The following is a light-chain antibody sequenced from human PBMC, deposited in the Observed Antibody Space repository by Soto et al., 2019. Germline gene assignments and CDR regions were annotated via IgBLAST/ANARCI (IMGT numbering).Light chain of an antibody. CDR1: SSDVGSYNF. V-gene: IGLV2-23*02. Sequence: SALTQPASVSGSPGQSITISCTGTSSDVGSYNFLSWYQQHPGKAPKLMIYEVSKRPSGVSNRFSGSKSGNTASLTISGLQAEDDADYYCCSYGSGNRDVFGTGTKLTVL. CDR3: CSYGSGNRDV. CDR2: EVS. J-gene: IGLJ1*01.